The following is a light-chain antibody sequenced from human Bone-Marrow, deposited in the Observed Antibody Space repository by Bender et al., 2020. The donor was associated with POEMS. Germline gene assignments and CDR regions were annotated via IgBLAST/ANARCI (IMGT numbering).Light chain of an antibody. CDR3: AAWDDNLSGPL. Sequence: QSMMTQPPSASGTPGKRVTISCSGGTSNIGSNYVYWYQQLPGAAPKPLIYRNDQRASGVPDRFSGSSSDTSASLAISGLRSEDEADYYCAAWDDNLSGPLFGGGTKLTVL. V-gene: IGLV1-47*01. CDR2: RND. CDR1: TSNIGSNY. J-gene: IGLJ2*01.